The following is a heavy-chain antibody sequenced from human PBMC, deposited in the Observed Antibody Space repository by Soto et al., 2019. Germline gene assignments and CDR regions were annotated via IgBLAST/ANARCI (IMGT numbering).Heavy chain of an antibody. CDR2: IYDRGST. CDR1: GGSISSSNW. V-gene: IGHV4-4*02. D-gene: IGHD3-10*01. CDR3: ARDQNGSGNYYPRYYYY. Sequence: ASETLSLTCTGSGGSISSSNWWGWGRQPPRKGLEWIGEIYDRGSTNYNPSLKSRVTISVDKSKNQFSLNLSSVTAADTAVYYCARDQNGSGNYYPRYYYYWGQGNLVLGSS. J-gene: IGHJ4*02.